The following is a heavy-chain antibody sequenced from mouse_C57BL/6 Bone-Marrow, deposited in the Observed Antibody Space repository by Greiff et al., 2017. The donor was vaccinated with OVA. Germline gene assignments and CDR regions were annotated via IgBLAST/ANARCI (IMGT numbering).Heavy chain of an antibody. Sequence: VKLVESGPGLVAPSQSLSITCTVSGFSLTSYGLHWVRQPPGKGLEWLVVIWSDGSTTYNSALKSRLSISKDNSKSQVFLKMNSLQTDDTAMYYCARHATGHYAMDYWGQGTSVTVSS. D-gene: IGHD6-1*01. CDR1: GFSLTSYG. CDR2: IWSDGST. CDR3: ARHATGHYAMDY. V-gene: IGHV2-6-1*01. J-gene: IGHJ4*01.